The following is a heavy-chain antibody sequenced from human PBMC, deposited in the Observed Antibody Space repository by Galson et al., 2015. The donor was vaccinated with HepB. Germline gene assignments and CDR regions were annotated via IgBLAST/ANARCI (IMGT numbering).Heavy chain of an antibody. Sequence: SLRLSCAASGFTFSDYYMSWIRQAPGKGLEWVSYISSSSSYTNYADSVKGRFTISRDNAKNSLYLQMNSLRAEDTAVYYCASLTAEQTPKPFDYWGQGTLVAVSS. D-gene: IGHD1/OR15-1a*01. CDR3: ASLTAEQTPKPFDY. CDR2: ISSSSSYT. J-gene: IGHJ4*02. CDR1: GFTFSDYY. V-gene: IGHV3-11*03.